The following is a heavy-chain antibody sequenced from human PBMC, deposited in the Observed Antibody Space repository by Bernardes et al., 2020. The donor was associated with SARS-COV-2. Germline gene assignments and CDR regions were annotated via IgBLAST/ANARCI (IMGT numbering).Heavy chain of an antibody. D-gene: IGHD3-16*01. Sequence: SVKVSCKASGYTFRTYGINWVRQAPGQGLEWMGWINGDKRNTNYARNLQGRVTMTIDTSTNTAYMELTSLTSDDTAVYYCARDVYTRSHNWFDPWGQGTLVTVSS. CDR3: ARDVYTRSHNWFDP. V-gene: IGHV1-18*04. CDR2: INGDKRNT. CDR1: GYTFRTYG. J-gene: IGHJ5*02.